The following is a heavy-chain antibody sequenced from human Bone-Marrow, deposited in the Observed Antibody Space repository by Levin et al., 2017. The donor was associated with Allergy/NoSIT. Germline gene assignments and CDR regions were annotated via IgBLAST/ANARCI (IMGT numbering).Heavy chain of an antibody. Sequence: GESLKISCAGSGFTFSSYWMTWVRQAPGKGLEWVANIQQDGSEKYYVDSVKGRFTISRDNGNNAVYLQMNSLRVDDSGVYFCARTETGRYHYYGMDVWGQGATVVVSS. CDR3: ARTETGRYHYYGMDV. V-gene: IGHV3-7*01. J-gene: IGHJ6*02. D-gene: IGHD2-2*01. CDR1: GFTFSSYW. CDR2: IQQDGSEK.